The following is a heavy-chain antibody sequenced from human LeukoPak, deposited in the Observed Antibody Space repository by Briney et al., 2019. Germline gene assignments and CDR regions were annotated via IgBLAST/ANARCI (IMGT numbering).Heavy chain of an antibody. CDR1: GGSLSSYY. Sequence: ASETLSLTCSVSGGSLSSYYWSWIRRPPGKGLEWIGYIYYSGSPYYNPSLESRLTISVDTSQNQFSLNLSSVTAADTAVYYCARDVEGAAIGHFFDYWGQGILVTVSS. V-gene: IGHV4-59*01. J-gene: IGHJ4*02. CDR3: ARDVEGAAIGHFFDY. CDR2: IYYSGSP. D-gene: IGHD5-12*01.